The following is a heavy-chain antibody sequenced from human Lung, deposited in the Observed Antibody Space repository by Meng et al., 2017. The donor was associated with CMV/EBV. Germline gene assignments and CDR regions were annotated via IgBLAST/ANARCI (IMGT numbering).Heavy chain of an antibody. D-gene: IGHD4-23*01. CDR2: IIPIFGTA. CDR3: ARELEGGGNSPY. Sequence: SXXVSXKASGGTFSSYAISWVRQAPGQGLEWMGGIIPIFGTASYEQKFQGRVTITTDESTSTAYMELSSLRSEDTAVYYFARELEGGGNSPYWGQGTLVTVSS. J-gene: IGHJ4*02. CDR1: GGTFSSYA. V-gene: IGHV1-69*05.